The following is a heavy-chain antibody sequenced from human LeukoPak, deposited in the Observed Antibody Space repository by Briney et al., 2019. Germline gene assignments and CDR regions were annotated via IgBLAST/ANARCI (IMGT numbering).Heavy chain of an antibody. V-gene: IGHV6-1*01. J-gene: IGHJ3*02. CDR2: TYYRSKWYY. CDR1: GDSVSSSSAA. CDR3: ATGGFYAFNI. Sequence: SQTLSLTCAISGDSVSSSSAAWNWIRQSPSRGLEWLGRTYYRSKWYYHYAVSVKSRIIVNPDTSKNQFSLQLNSVTPEDTAVYYCATGGFYAFNIWGQGTMVTVSS.